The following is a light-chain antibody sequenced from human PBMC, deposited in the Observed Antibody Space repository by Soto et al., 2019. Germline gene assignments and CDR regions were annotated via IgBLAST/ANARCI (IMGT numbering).Light chain of an antibody. CDR1: QSVSSSY. Sequence: EIVLTQSPGTLSLSPGERVTLSCRASQSVSSSYLAWYQQKPGQAPRLLIYGASTRATVIPARLSGSGSGTEITLIISSLQSEDSAVYYCQQYNSWLWTFGQGTKVDIK. CDR2: GAS. V-gene: IGKV3-15*01. CDR3: QQYNSWLWT. J-gene: IGKJ1*01.